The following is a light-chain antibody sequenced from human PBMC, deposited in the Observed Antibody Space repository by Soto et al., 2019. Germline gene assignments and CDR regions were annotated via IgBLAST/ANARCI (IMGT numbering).Light chain of an antibody. V-gene: IGKV3-11*01. CDR2: DAS. CDR3: QQRSNWPPT. Sequence: VLTQTPPTLSSFPNGRDTRACRASQSVSSYLAWYQQKPGQAPRLLIYDASNRATGIPARFIGSGAGTAYSLTISSREAEDSAVYYYQQRSNWPPTFGPGTKVDIK. CDR1: QSVSSY. J-gene: IGKJ3*01.